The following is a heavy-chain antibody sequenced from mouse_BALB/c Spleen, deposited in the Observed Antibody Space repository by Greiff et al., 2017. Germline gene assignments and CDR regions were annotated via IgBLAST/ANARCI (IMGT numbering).Heavy chain of an antibody. D-gene: IGHD1-1*01. V-gene: IGHV14-3*02. J-gene: IGHJ1*01. CDR1: GFNIKDTY. CDR2: IDPANGNT. Sequence: VQLQQSGAELVKPGASVKLSCTASGFNIKDTYMHWVKQRPEQGLEWIGRIDPANGNTKYDPKFQGKATITADTSSNTAYLQLSSLTSEDTAVYYCARAGPHYYGSSYGYFDVWGAGTTVTVSS. CDR3: ARAGPHYYGSSYGYFDV.